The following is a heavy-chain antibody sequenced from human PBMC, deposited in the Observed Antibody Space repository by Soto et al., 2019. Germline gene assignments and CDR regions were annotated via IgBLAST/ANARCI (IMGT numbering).Heavy chain of an antibody. Sequence: PSETLSLTCTVSGGSISSGGYYWSWIRQHPGKGLEWIGYIYYSGSTYYNPSLKSRVTISVDTSKNQFSLKLSPVTAADTAVYYCARKTIFGRVSWFDPWGQGTLVTVSS. J-gene: IGHJ5*02. CDR1: GGSISSGGYY. V-gene: IGHV4-31*03. CDR2: IYYSGST. CDR3: ARKTIFGRVSWFDP. D-gene: IGHD3-3*01.